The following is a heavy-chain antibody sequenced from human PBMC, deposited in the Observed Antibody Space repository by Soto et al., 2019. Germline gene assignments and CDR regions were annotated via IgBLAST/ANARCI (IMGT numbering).Heavy chain of an antibody. CDR3: AKAPSVVVTATTSLFDY. Sequence: EVQLLESGGGLVQPGGSLRLSCAASGFTFSSYAMSWVRQAPGKGLEWVSAISGSGGSTYYADSVKGRFTISRDNSKNTLYLQMNGLRAEDTAVYYCAKAPSVVVTATTSLFDYWGQGTLVTVSS. V-gene: IGHV3-23*01. CDR2: ISGSGGST. CDR1: GFTFSSYA. D-gene: IGHD2-21*02. J-gene: IGHJ4*02.